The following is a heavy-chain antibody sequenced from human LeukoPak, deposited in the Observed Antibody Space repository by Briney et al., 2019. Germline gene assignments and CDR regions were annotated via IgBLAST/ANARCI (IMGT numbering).Heavy chain of an antibody. V-gene: IGHV1-2*02. D-gene: IGHD3-22*01. J-gene: IGHJ2*01. CDR1: GYTFTGYY. CDR2: INPNSGGT. Sequence: ASVKASCKASGYTFTGYYMHWVRQAPGQGLEWMGWINPNSGGTNYAQKFQGRVTMTRDTSISTAYMELSRLRSDDTAVYYCARDRRYYDSSGYPWYFDLWGRGTLVTVSS. CDR3: ARDRRYYDSSGYPWYFDL.